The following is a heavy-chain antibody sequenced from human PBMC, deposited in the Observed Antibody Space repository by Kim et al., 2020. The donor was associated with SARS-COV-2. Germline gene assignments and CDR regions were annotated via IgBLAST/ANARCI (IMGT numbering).Heavy chain of an antibody. J-gene: IGHJ6*02. CDR1: GYTFTSYY. Sequence: ASVKVSCKASGYTFTSYYMHWVRQAPGQGLEWMGIINPSGGSTSYAQKFQGRVTMTRDTSTSTVYMELSSLRSEDTAVYYCARDLAVVGITMVRGAIDYYYYGMDVWGQGTTVTVSS. CDR2: INPSGGST. D-gene: IGHD3-10*01. V-gene: IGHV1-46*01. CDR3: ARDLAVVGITMVRGAIDYYYYGMDV.